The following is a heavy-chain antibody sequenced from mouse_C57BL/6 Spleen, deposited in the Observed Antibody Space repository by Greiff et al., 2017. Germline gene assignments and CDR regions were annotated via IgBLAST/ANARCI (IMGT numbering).Heavy chain of an antibody. J-gene: IGHJ2*01. V-gene: IGHV3-6*01. Sequence: EVHLVESGPGLVKPSQSLSLPCSVTGYSITSGYYWNWIRQFPGNKLEWMGYISYDGSNNYNPSLKNRISITRDTSKNQFFLKLNSVTTEDTATYYCARVDGYSYYFDYWGQGTTLTVSS. CDR1: GYSITSGYY. D-gene: IGHD2-3*01. CDR2: ISYDGSN. CDR3: ARVDGYSYYFDY.